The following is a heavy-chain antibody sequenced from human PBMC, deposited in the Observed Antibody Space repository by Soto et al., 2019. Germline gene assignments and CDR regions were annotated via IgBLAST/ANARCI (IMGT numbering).Heavy chain of an antibody. V-gene: IGHV3-21*01. CDR1: GFTSNNYN. CDR2: FSSSSGHI. CDR3: ASDPRYSSRWYWYFDL. Sequence: GGSLRLSCAAAGFTSNNYNMNWVRQAPGKGLEWVPCFSSSSGHIYYAASVKGRLTISRDNAKSSLFVEMNTLRDEDTAVYSCASDPRYSSRWYWYFDLWGRGTLVT. D-gene: IGHD6-19*01. J-gene: IGHJ2*01.